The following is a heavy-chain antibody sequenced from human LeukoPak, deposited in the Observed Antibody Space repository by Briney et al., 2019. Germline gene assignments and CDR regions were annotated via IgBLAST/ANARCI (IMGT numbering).Heavy chain of an antibody. CDR1: GGSISSGGYY. J-gene: IGHJ4*02. CDR2: IYYSGST. Sequence: SETLSPTCTVSGGSISSGGYYWSWIRQHPGKGLEWIGYIYYSGSTCYNPSLKSRVTISVDTSKNQFSLKLSSVTAADTAVYYCAREEVGSSSSAGGYFDYWGQGTLVTVSS. D-gene: IGHD6-6*01. V-gene: IGHV4-31*03. CDR3: AREEVGSSSSAGGYFDY.